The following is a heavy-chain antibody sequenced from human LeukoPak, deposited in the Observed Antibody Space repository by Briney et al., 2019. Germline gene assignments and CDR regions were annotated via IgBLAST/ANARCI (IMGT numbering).Heavy chain of an antibody. V-gene: IGHV4-59*01. CDR2: IYYSGGT. CDR1: GFTFSDYS. CDR3: ARDKGPYWYFDL. Sequence: GSLRLSCAASGFTFSDYSMNWVRQAPGKGLEWIGNIYYSGGTDYNPSLKSRVTISVDTSKNQISLRLSSVTAADTAVYHCARDKGPYWYFDLWGRGTLVTVSS. J-gene: IGHJ2*01.